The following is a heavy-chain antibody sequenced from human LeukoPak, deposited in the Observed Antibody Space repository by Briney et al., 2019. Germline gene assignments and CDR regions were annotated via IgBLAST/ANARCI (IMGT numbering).Heavy chain of an antibody. CDR1: EFTFSSYS. Sequence: GGSLRLSCAASEFTFSSYSMNWVRQAPGKGLEWVSRSDGSTTYADSVKCRFTISRDNVKNTVYLQMNSLRAEDTAVYYCIRALSGSEDYWGQGTLVTVSS. CDR2: SDGST. J-gene: IGHJ4*02. D-gene: IGHD2-15*01. CDR3: IRALSGSEDY. V-gene: IGHV3-74*01.